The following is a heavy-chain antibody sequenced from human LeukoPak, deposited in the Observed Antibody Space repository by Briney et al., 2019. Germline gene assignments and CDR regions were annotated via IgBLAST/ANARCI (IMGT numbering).Heavy chain of an antibody. CDR1: GFTFSSYS. J-gene: IGHJ6*02. Sequence: GGSLRLSCAASGFTFSSYSMNWVRQAPGKGLEWVSYISSSSSTIYYADSVKGRFTISRDNAKSSLYLQMNSLRAEDTAVYYCARDDPYYYYGMDVWGQGTTVTVSS. CDR3: ARDDPYYYYGMDV. V-gene: IGHV3-48*01. CDR2: ISSSSSTI.